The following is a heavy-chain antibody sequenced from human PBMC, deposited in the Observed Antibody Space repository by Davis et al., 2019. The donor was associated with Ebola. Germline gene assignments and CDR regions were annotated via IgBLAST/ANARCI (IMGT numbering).Heavy chain of an antibody. J-gene: IGHJ6*02. CDR1: GGSFSSYY. V-gene: IGHV4-59*01. CDR2: IYYSGST. Sequence: PSETLSLTCAVYGGSFSSYYWSWIRQPPGKGLEWIGYIYYSGSTNYNPSLKSRVTISVDTSKNQFSLKLSSVTAADTAVYYCARGSAKYYYYGMDVWGQGTTVTVSS. CDR3: ARGSAKYYYYGMDV.